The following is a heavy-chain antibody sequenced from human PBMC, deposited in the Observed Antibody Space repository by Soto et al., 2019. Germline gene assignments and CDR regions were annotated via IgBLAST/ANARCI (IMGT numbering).Heavy chain of an antibody. CDR2: IIPIFGTA. J-gene: IGHJ4*02. V-gene: IGHV1-69*01. CDR1: GGTFSSYA. CDR3: ARDRADTAMDLYYFDY. Sequence: QVQLVQSGAEVKKPGSSVKVSCQASGGTFSSYAISWVRQAPGQGLEWMGGIIPIFGTANYAQKFQGRVTITADESTSTAYMELSSLRSEDTAVYYCARDRADTAMDLYYFDYWGQGTLVTVSS. D-gene: IGHD5-18*01.